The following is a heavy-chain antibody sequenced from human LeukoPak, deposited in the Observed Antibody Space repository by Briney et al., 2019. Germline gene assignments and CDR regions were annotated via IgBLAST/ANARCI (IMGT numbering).Heavy chain of an antibody. CDR1: GFTFSSYW. Sequence: PGGSLRLSCAASGFTFSSYWMSWVRQVPGKGLEWVANIKQDGSEKYYVDSVKGRFTISRDNAKNSLYLQLNSLRVEDTAVYYCKSGGAAPGSFDYWGQGTLVTVSP. CDR3: KSGGAAPGSFDY. V-gene: IGHV3-7*01. J-gene: IGHJ4*02. D-gene: IGHD1-1*01. CDR2: IKQDGSEK.